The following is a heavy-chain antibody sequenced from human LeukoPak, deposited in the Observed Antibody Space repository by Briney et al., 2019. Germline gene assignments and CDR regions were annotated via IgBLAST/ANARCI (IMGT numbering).Heavy chain of an antibody. CDR3: ARITFVVEGYGMDV. CDR2: INHSGST. Sequence: SETLSLTCAVYGVSFSDYYWTWIRQPPGKGLEWIGEINHSGSTYYNPSLKSRVTISVDTSKNQFSLSLSSVTAADTAVYYCARITFVVEGYGMDVWGQGTTVTVSS. D-gene: IGHD2-21*01. V-gene: IGHV4-34*01. J-gene: IGHJ6*02. CDR1: GVSFSDYY.